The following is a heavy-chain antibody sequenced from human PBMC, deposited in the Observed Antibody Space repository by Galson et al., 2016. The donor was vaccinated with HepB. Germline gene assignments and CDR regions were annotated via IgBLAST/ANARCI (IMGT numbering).Heavy chain of an antibody. V-gene: IGHV3-9*01. CDR3: ARGISPGLVGDFAQ. CDR2: ISWNGRTI. CDR1: GFDLDDHA. Sequence: SLRLSCAVSGFDLDDHAMHWVRQTPEKGLEWVSGISWNGRTIDYADSVKGRFTISRDTAINSLFLQMTSLRVDDTAVYYWARGISPGLVGDFAQWGQGTLVTVSP. J-gene: IGHJ4*02. D-gene: IGHD3-9*01.